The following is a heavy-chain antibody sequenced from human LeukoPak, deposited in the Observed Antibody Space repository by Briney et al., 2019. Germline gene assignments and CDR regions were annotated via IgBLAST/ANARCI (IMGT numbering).Heavy chain of an antibody. CDR3: ARDEAAAVWFY. D-gene: IGHD6-13*01. CDR2: IYTSGST. V-gene: IGHV4-61*02. J-gene: IGHJ4*02. Sequence: TSETLSLTCTVSGGSISSGSYYWSWIRQPAGKGLEWIGRIYTSGSTNYNPSLKSRVTISVDTSKNQFSLKLSSMTAADTAVYYCARDEAAAVWFYWGQGTLVTVSS. CDR1: GGSISSGSYY.